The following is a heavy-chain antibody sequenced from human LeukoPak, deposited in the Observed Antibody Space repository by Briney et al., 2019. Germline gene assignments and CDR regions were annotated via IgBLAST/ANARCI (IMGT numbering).Heavy chain of an antibody. V-gene: IGHV1-2*02. CDR2: INPNSGGT. J-gene: IGHJ4*02. CDR1: GYTFTGYY. CDR3: ARGRNWNDDASMGY. Sequence: GASVKVSCKASGYTFTGYYMHWVRQAPGQGLEWMGWINPNSGGTNYAQKFQGRVTMTRDKSIRTAYMELSSLRSEDTAVYYCARGRNWNDDASMGYWGQGTLVTVSS. D-gene: IGHD1-1*01.